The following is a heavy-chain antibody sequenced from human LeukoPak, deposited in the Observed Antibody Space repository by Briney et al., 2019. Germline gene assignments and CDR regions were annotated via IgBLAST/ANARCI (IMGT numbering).Heavy chain of an antibody. CDR1: GYTFTSQG. Sequence: ASVKVSCKASGYTFTSQGLSWVRQAPGQGLEWMGWISAYNGNTNYAQKLQGRVTMTTDTSTSTAYMELRSLRSDDTAVYYCARPTDGMGAFDIWGQGTMVTVSS. J-gene: IGHJ3*02. CDR3: ARPTDGMGAFDI. D-gene: IGHD1-14*01. V-gene: IGHV1-18*01. CDR2: ISAYNGNT.